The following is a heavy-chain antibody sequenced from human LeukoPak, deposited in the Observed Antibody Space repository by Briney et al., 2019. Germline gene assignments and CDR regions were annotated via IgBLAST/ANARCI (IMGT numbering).Heavy chain of an antibody. V-gene: IGHV1-69*04. J-gene: IGHJ6*02. CDR2: IIPILGIA. Sequence: SVKVSCKASGGTFSSYAIIWVRQAPGQGLEWMGRIIPILGIANYAQKFQGRVTITADKSTSTAYMELSSLRSEDTAVYYCAIPSRMDVWGQGTTVTVSS. D-gene: IGHD2/OR15-2a*01. CDR1: GGTFSSYA. CDR3: AIPSRMDV.